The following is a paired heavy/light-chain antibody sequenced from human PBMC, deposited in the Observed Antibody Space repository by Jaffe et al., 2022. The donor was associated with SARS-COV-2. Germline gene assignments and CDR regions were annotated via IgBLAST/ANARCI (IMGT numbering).Heavy chain of an antibody. Sequence: QVQLQESGPGLVKPSQTLSLTCTVSGGSISSGDYYWSWIRQPPGKGLEWIGYIYYSGSTYYNPSLKSRVTISVDTSKNQFSLKLSSVTAADTAVYYCARGGITMIEPFDYWGQGTLVTVSS. CDR2: IYYSGST. V-gene: IGHV4-30-4*01. CDR1: GGSISSGDYY. J-gene: IGHJ4*02. D-gene: IGHD3-22*01. CDR3: ARGGITMIEPFDY.
Light chain of an antibody. CDR2: RDS. V-gene: IGLV3-9*01. CDR3: QVWDSSTSYV. Sequence: SYELTQPLSVSVALGQTARITCGGNNIGSKNVHWYQQKPGQAPVLVIYRDSNRPSGIPERFSGSNSGNTATLTISRAQAGDEADYYCQVWDSSTSYVFGTGTKVTVL. J-gene: IGLJ1*01. CDR1: NIGSKN.